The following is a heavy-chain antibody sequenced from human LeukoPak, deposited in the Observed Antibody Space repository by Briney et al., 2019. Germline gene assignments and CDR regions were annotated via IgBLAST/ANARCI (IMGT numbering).Heavy chain of an antibody. J-gene: IGHJ3*02. Sequence: GESLKISCQGSGYSFTSYWIGWVRQMPGKGLEWMGIIYPGDSDTRYSPSFQGQVTISADKSISTAYLQWSSLKASDTAMYYCARLTGYSGYVGDAFDIWGQGTMVTVSS. D-gene: IGHD5-12*01. CDR1: GYSFTSYW. CDR3: ARLTGYSGYVGDAFDI. V-gene: IGHV5-51*01. CDR2: IYPGDSDT.